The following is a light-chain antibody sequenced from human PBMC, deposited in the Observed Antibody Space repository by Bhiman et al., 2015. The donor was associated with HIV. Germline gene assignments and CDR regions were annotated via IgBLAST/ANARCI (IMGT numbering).Light chain of an antibody. Sequence: SYELTQPPSVSVSPGQTASITCSGDKLGYKYACWYQQRPGQSPVLIIYQDAKRPSGIPERFSGSISGNTATLTISGTQAMDEADYYCQAWDNSAVLFGGGTKLAVL. J-gene: IGLJ2*01. CDR3: QAWDNSAVL. CDR1: KLGYKY. V-gene: IGLV3-1*01. CDR2: QDA.